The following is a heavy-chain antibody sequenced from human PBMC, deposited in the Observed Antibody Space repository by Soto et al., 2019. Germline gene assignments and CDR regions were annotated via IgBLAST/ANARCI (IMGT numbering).Heavy chain of an antibody. CDR3: AREPSI. V-gene: IGHV4-31*03. Sequence: QVQLQESGPGLVKPSQTLSLTCTVSGGSIRSGSYYWSWIRQHPGKSLEWIGYIYYSGITCYNPSLKSRVTISVDTPRNQFSLKLTSVTAADTAVYYCAREPSIWGQGTLVTVSS. J-gene: IGHJ4*02. CDR1: GGSIRSGSYY. CDR2: IYYSGIT.